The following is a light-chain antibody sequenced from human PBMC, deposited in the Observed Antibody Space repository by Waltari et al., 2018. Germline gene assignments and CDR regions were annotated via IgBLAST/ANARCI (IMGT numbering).Light chain of an antibody. J-gene: IGKJ1*01. CDR3: LQYYSGPWT. Sequence: DIQMTQSPSSLSASIGDTVTITCRASQSISGWLDWYQHKPGKAPKFLIYKTSTLQSGVPSRFSGRGSGTEFTLTISSLQPEDIATYYCLQYYSGPWTFGQGTRVEI. V-gene: IGKV1D-16*01. CDR2: KTS. CDR1: QSISGW.